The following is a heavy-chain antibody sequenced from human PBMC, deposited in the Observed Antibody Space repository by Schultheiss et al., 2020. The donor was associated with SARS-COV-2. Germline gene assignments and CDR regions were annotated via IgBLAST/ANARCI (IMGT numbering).Heavy chain of an antibody. J-gene: IGHJ4*02. V-gene: IGHV4-31*03. CDR1: GGPMSRGGYY. CDR2: IYYSGST. Sequence: SETLSLTCTVSGGPMSRGGYYWSWIRQHPGKGLEWIGYIYYSGSTYYNPSLKSRVTISVDTSKNQFSLKLSSVTAADTAVYYCARGYYYGSGRPDYWGQGTLVTVSS. CDR3: ARGYYYGSGRPDY. D-gene: IGHD3-10*01.